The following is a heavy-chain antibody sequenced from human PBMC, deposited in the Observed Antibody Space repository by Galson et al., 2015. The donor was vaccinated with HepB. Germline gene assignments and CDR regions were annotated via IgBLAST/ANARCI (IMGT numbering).Heavy chain of an antibody. V-gene: IGHV3-15*01. CDR2: IKSKTDGGTT. CDR1: GFTFSNAW. J-gene: IGHJ2*01. CDR3: TRDPPSHSSGWANWYFDL. D-gene: IGHD6-19*01. Sequence: SLRLSCAASGFTFSNAWMSWVRQAPGKGLEWVGRIKSKTDGGTTDYAAPVKGRFTISRDDSKNTLYLQMNSLKTEDTAVYYCTRDPPSHSSGWANWYFDLWGRGTLVTVSS.